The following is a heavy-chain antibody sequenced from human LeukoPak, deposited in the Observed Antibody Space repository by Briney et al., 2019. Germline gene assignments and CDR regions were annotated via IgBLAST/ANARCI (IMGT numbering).Heavy chain of an antibody. CDR3: AREASPRYYFDY. CDR2: ISYSGST. J-gene: IGHJ4*02. V-gene: IGHV4-59*01. CDR1: GGSISSYY. Sequence: SETLSLTCTVSGGSISSYYWSWIRQPPGKGLEWIGYISYSGSTNFNSSLKSRVTISVDTSKNQFSLNLSSVTAADTAIYYCAREASPRYYFDYWGQGTLVTVSS.